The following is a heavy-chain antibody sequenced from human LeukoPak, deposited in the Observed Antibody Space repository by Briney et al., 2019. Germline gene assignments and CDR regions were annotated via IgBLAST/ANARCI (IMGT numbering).Heavy chain of an antibody. J-gene: IGHJ6*02. CDR1: GFTFSNFW. D-gene: IGHD6-13*01. V-gene: IGHV3-21*01. CDR3: ARERRLSSSPPDYYYYYGMDV. Sequence: GGSLRLSCAASGFTFSNFWMHWVRQAPGKGLEWASSISSSSSYIYYADSVKGRFTISRGNAKNSLYLQMNSLRAEDTAVYYCARERRLSSSPPDYYYYYGMDVWGQGTTVTVSS. CDR2: ISSSSSYI.